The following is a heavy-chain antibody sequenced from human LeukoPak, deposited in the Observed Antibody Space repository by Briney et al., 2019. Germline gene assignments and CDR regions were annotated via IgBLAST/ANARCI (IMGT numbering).Heavy chain of an antibody. Sequence: GGSLRLSCAASGFTFSSYGMHWVRQAPGKGLEWVAFIRYDGSNKCYTDSVKGRFTISRDNSKNTLYLQMNSLRAEDTAVYYCAKGRGWEASYYYYYMDVWGKGTTVTISS. V-gene: IGHV3-30*02. CDR1: GFTFSSYG. CDR3: AKGRGWEASYYYYYMDV. CDR2: IRYDGSNK. D-gene: IGHD1-26*01. J-gene: IGHJ6*03.